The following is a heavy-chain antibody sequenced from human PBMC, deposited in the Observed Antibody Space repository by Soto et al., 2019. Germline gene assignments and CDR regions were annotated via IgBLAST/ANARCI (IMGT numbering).Heavy chain of an antibody. CDR1: GYTFTSYG. V-gene: IGHV1-18*01. D-gene: IGHD2-15*01. CDR2: ISAYNGNT. J-gene: IGHJ5*02. CDR3: ARDPLGYCSGGSCYAYWFDP. Sequence: GASVKVSCKASGYTFTSYGISWVRQAPGQGLEWMGWISAYNGNTNYAQKLQGRVTMTTDTSTSTAYMELRSLRSDDTAVYYCARDPLGYCSGGSCYAYWFDPWGQGTLVTVSS.